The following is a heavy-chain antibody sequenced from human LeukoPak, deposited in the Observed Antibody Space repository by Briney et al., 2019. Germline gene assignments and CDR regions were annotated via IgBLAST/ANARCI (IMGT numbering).Heavy chain of an antibody. CDR3: ARGSSSWSFVFDY. Sequence: RGSLRLSCAVSGFTFSSYEMNWVRQAPGEGLEWVSYISGRVSSIYYADSVKGRFTTSRDNPKNSLYLQMNSLRAEDTAVYYCARGSSSWSFVFDYWGLGTLVTVSS. D-gene: IGHD6-13*01. J-gene: IGHJ4*01. V-gene: IGHV3-48*03. CDR1: GFTFSSYE. CDR2: ISGRVSSI.